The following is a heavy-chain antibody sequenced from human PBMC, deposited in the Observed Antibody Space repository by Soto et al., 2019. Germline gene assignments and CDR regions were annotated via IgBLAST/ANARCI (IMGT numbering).Heavy chain of an antibody. CDR2: FDPEDGET. CDR3: ATALQWFGTSPIPFDP. J-gene: IGHJ5*02. CDR1: GYTLTELS. D-gene: IGHD3-10*01. V-gene: IGHV1-24*01. Sequence: ASVKVSCKVSGYTLTELSMHWVRQAPGKGLEWMGGFDPEDGETIYAQKFQGRVTMTEDTSTDTAYMELSSLRSEDTAVYYCATALQWFGTSPIPFDPWGQGTLVTV.